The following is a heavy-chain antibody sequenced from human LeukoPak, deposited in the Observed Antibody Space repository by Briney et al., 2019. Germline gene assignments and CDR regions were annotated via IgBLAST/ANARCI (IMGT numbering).Heavy chain of an antibody. V-gene: IGHV1-69*13. J-gene: IGHJ5*02. Sequence: ASVKVSCKASGGTFSSYAISWVRQAPGQGLEWMGRIIPIFGTANDAQKFEGRVTITADESTSTAYMELSSLRAEDTAVYYCASINVDNWFDPWGQGTLVTVSS. CDR3: ASINVDNWFDP. CDR2: IIPIFGTA. CDR1: GGTFSSYA.